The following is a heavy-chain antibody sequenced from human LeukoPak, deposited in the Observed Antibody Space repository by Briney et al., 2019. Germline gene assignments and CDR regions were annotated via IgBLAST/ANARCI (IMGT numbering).Heavy chain of an antibody. Sequence: GGSLRLSCAASGFTFSSYWMSWVRQAPGKGLEWVANIKQDGSEKYYVDSVKGRFTISRDNAKNSLYLQMNSLRAEDTAVYYCAREETYYDFWSDAPYYYYMDVWGKGTTVTVSS. CDR1: GFTFSSYW. V-gene: IGHV3-7*01. CDR3: AREETYYDFWSDAPYYYYMDV. CDR2: IKQDGSEK. J-gene: IGHJ6*03. D-gene: IGHD3-3*01.